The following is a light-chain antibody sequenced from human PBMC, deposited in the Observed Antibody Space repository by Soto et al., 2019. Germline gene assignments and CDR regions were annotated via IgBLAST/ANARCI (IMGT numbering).Light chain of an antibody. CDR3: QQYGTSLRT. CDR1: QSFSSNS. J-gene: IGKJ1*01. CDR2: DAS. Sequence: EMVLTQSPATLYLSPGETATLSCGASQSFSSNSLAWYQQKPGLAPRLLLDDASRRATGIPDRFSGSGSGTDFSLNISRLEPEDFAVYCCQQYGTSLRTFGQGNKVEVK. V-gene: IGKV3D-20*01.